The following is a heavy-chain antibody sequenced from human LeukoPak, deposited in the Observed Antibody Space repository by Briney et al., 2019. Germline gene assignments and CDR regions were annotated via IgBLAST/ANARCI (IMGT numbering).Heavy chain of an antibody. V-gene: IGHV3-7*03. Sequence: GGSLRLSCAASGFTLSTYWMSWVRLAPGKGLEWVANIKQDGRDKYYVDSVKGRFTISRDNAKNSLYLQMNRLRPEDAAVYYCAKAPVTTCRGAYCYPFDYWGQGTLVTVSS. CDR3: AKAPVTTCRGAYCYPFDY. CDR2: IKQDGRDK. D-gene: IGHD2-21*01. J-gene: IGHJ4*02. CDR1: GFTLSTYW.